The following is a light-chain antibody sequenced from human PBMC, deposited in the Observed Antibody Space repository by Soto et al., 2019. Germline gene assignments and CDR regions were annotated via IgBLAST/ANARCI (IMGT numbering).Light chain of an antibody. CDR3: QQANSFPWT. J-gene: IGKJ1*01. CDR2: AAS. CDR1: QDISGW. Sequence: DIQMTQSPSSVSASVGDRVTITCRASQDISGWLAWFQQKPGKAPNLLIYAASILQSGVPSRFSGSGSETDFTLTITYLQPEDFATYYCQQANSFPWTFGQGTKVDIK. V-gene: IGKV1D-12*01.